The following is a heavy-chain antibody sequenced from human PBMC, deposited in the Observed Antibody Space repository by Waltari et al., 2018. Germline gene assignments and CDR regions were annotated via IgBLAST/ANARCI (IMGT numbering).Heavy chain of an antibody. J-gene: IGHJ6*03. CDR3: ARGPTTVVTQAPSDYYMDV. V-gene: IGHV3-21*01. D-gene: IGHD4-17*01. CDR2: ISSSSSYI. CDR1: GFTFSSYS. Sequence: EVQLVESGGGLVKPGGSLRPSCAASGFTFSSYSMNWVRQAPGKGLEWVSSISSSSSYIYYADSVKGRFTISRDNAKNSLYLQMNSLRAEDTAVYYCARGPTTVVTQAPSDYYMDVWGKGTTVTISS.